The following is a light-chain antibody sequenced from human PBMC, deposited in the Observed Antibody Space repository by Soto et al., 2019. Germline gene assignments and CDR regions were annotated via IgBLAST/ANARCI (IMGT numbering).Light chain of an antibody. CDR3: QQYGSSALT. CDR2: GAY. Sequence: EIVLTQSPGTLSLSPWARPTLSCRSSQSVSNNYLAWYQQKPGQAPRLLIYGAYSRATGITDRFSGSGSGTDFTITISRLEPEDFAVYYCQQYGSSALTFGGGTKVEIK. J-gene: IGKJ4*01. V-gene: IGKV3-20*01. CDR1: QSVSNNY.